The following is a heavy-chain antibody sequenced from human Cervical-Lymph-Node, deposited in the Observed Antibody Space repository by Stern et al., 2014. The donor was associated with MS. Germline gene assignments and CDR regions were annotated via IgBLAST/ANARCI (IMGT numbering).Heavy chain of an antibody. Sequence: DQLVESGAEVKKPGASVKVPCKASGYTFTGYYLHWVRQAPGQGLEWMGRINPNSGDTKYAQNFQDRVTMTRDTSISIAYMELSRLRSDDTAVYYCARSLNWNDVEDYHYGLDVWGQGTTVTVSS. D-gene: IGHD1-1*01. J-gene: IGHJ6*02. V-gene: IGHV1-2*06. CDR3: ARSLNWNDVEDYHYGLDV. CDR1: GYTFTGYY. CDR2: INPNSGDT.